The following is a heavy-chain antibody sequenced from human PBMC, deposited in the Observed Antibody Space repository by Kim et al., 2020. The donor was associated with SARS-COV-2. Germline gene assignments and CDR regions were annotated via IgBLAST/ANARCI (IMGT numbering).Heavy chain of an antibody. V-gene: IGHV7-4-1*02. CDR2: INTNTGNP. Sequence: ASVKVSCKASGYTFTGYAMNWVRQAPGQGLEWMGWINTNTGNPTYAQGLTGRFVFSLDTSVSTTYLQISSLKAEDTAVYYCARDNGIPAVGTVRSGYGMDVWGQGTTVTVSS. CDR3: ARDNGIPAVGTVRSGYGMDV. CDR1: GYTFTGYA. J-gene: IGHJ6*02. D-gene: IGHD6-13*01.